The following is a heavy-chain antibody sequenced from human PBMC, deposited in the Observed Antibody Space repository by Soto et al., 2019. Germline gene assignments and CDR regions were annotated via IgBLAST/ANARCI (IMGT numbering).Heavy chain of an antibody. D-gene: IGHD1-1*01. CDR1: GYTFSNYG. V-gene: IGHV1-18*04. Sequence: QVQLVQSGAEVRNPGASVRVSCKASGYTFSNYGISWVRQAPGQGLEWMGWINTFSDRTNYAQEFQGRVSMTTEKATTTVYMELRSLRSGDTALYYCARDYTGRGYFGYSGQGSLVTVSS. CDR2: INTFSDRT. CDR3: ARDYTGRGYFGY. J-gene: IGHJ4*03.